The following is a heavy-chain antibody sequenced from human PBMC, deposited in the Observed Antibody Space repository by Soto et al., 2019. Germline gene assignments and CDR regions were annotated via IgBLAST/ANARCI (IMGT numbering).Heavy chain of an antibody. J-gene: IGHJ6*02. CDR3: ARSQGSSTSLEIYYYYYYGVDV. CDR2: IIPISETT. D-gene: IGHD2-2*01. Sequence: QVQLVQSGAKVKKPGSSVKVSCKASGGTFSSYAISWVRQAPGQGLEWMGGIIPISETTNYAQKFQDRVTITADESKSTAYMELSSLRSEDTAVYYCARSQGSSTSLEIYYYYYYGVDVWGQGTTVTVSS. V-gene: IGHV1-69*01. CDR1: GGTFSSYA.